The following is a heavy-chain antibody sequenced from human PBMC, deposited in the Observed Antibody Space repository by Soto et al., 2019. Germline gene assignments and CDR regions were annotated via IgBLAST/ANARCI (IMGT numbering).Heavy chain of an antibody. D-gene: IGHD3-10*01. Sequence: QVQLVESGGGVVQPGRSLRLSCAASGFTFSSYGMHWVRQAPGKGLEWVAVISYDGSNKYYADSVKGRFTISIDNSKNTLYLQMNSLRAEDTAVYYCAKGGGFLDYWGQGTLVTVSS. CDR2: ISYDGSNK. CDR3: AKGGGFLDY. CDR1: GFTFSSYG. J-gene: IGHJ4*02. V-gene: IGHV3-30*18.